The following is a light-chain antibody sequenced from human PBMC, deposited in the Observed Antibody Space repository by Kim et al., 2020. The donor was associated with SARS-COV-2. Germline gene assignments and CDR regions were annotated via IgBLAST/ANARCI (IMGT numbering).Light chain of an antibody. J-gene: IGKJ4*01. Sequence: SPGERATLSCRASQSFSSAYLAWYQQKPGQAPRLLIYGASSRATGIPDRFSGSGSGTDFTLTISRLEPEDFAVYYCQQYGSSPLALGGGTKVDIK. CDR3: QQYGSSPLA. V-gene: IGKV3-20*01. CDR2: GAS. CDR1: QSFSSAY.